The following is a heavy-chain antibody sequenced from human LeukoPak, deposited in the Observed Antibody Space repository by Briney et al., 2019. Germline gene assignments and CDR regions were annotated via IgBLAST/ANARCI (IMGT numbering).Heavy chain of an antibody. J-gene: IGHJ4*02. D-gene: IGHD3-22*01. CDR2: IRSKANSYAT. V-gene: IGHV3-73*01. CDR1: GFTFSGSA. CDR3: TRLSRSDSSAYLYYFDY. Sequence: GGSLRLSCAASGFTFSGSAIYWVRQASGKGLEWIGRIRSKANSYATAYTASVKGRFTISRDDSKNTAYLQMNSLKTEDTAVYYCTRLSRSDSSAYLYYFDYWGQGTLVTVSS.